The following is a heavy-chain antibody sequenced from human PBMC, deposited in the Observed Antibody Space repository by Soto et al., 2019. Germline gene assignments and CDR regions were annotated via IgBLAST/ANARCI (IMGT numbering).Heavy chain of an antibody. D-gene: IGHD6-19*01. J-gene: IGHJ4*02. CDR3: ARGRMDIEVAGL. Sequence: ASVKVSCKASGYTFTSYGINWVRQATGQGLEWMAWMNPNNGNAGFAQKFRGRVTMTRNTSISTAYMELSSLTSDDTAVYYCARGRMDIEVAGLWGQGTLVTVSS. CDR1: GYTFTSYG. CDR2: MNPNNGNA. V-gene: IGHV1-8*01.